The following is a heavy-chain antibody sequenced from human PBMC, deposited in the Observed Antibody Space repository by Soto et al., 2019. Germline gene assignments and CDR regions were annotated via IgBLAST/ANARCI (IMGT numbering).Heavy chain of an antibody. V-gene: IGHV4-39*07. CDR2: VYYSGST. Sequence: SETLSLTCTVSGGSISTSTYYWGWIRQPPGQGLEWIGSVYYSGSTNYNPSLKSRVTISVDTSKNQFSLKLSSVTAADTAVYYCARDFLGHYGMDVWGQGTTVTVSS. J-gene: IGHJ6*02. CDR3: ARDFLGHYGMDV. CDR1: GGSISTSTYY. D-gene: IGHD3-16*01.